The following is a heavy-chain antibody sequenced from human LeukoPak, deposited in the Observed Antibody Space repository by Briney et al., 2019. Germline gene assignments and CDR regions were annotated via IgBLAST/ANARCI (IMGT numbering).Heavy chain of an antibody. CDR3: ARTLMGGYDSSGYHYFDY. J-gene: IGHJ4*02. CDR2: IYSGGST. CDR1: GFTVSSNY. D-gene: IGHD3-22*01. Sequence: GGSLRLSCAASGFTVSSNYMSWVRQAPGKGLEWVPVIYSGGSTYYADSVKGRFTISRDNSKNTLYLQMNSLRAEDTAVYYCARTLMGGYDSSGYHYFDYWGQGTLVTVSS. V-gene: IGHV3-66*01.